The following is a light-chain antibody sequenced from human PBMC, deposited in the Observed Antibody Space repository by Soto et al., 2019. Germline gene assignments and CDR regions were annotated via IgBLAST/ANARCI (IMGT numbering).Light chain of an antibody. CDR2: DAS. J-gene: IGKJ2*01. V-gene: IGKV1-33*01. Sequence: DIQMTQSPSSLSASVGDRVTITCQASQDISNYLNWYQQKPGKAPKLLIYDASNLETGVPSRFSGSGSGTYFTLTITSLQPEDIATYYCQQYDNVPRYTFGQGTKLAIK. CDR1: QDISNY. CDR3: QQYDNVPRYT.